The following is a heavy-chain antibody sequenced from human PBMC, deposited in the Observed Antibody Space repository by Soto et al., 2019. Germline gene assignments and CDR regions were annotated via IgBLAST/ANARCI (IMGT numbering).Heavy chain of an antibody. V-gene: IGHV4-39*01. J-gene: IGHJ5*02. CDR1: GGSISSSSYY. D-gene: IGHD2-15*01. CDR2: IYYSGST. CDR3: ASSGGPEGDWFDP. Sequence: SETLSLTCTVSGGSISSSSYYWGWIRQPPGKGLEWIGSIYYSGSTYYNPSLKSRVTISVDTSRNQFSLKMNSVTAADTAVYYCASSGGPEGDWFDPWGQGTLVTVSS.